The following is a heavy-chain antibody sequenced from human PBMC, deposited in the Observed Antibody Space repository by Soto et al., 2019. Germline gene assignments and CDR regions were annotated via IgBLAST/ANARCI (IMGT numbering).Heavy chain of an antibody. CDR2: INHSGST. J-gene: IGHJ6*02. CDR1: GGSFSGYY. D-gene: IGHD6-13*01. CDR3: ARLPKYSSSWYYYYYGMDV. V-gene: IGHV4-34*01. Sequence: QVQLQQWGAGLLKPSETLSLTCAVYGGSFSGYYWSWIRQPPGKGLEWIGEINHSGSTNYNPSLKSRVTLSVDTSKNQFSLKLSSVTAADTAVYYCARLPKYSSSWYYYYYGMDVWGQGTTVTVSS.